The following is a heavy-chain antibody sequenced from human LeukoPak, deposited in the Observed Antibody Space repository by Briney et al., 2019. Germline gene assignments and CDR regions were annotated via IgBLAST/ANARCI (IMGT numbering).Heavy chain of an antibody. CDR2: ISSSGSTI. CDR1: GFTFSSYE. D-gene: IGHD3-10*02. CDR3: AELGITMIGGA. Sequence: QPGGSLRLSCAASGFTFSSYEMNWVRQAPGKGLEWVSYISSSGSTIYYADSVKGRFTISRDNAKNSLYLQMNSLRAEDTAVYYCAELGITMIGGAWGKGTTVTISP. V-gene: IGHV3-48*03. J-gene: IGHJ6*04.